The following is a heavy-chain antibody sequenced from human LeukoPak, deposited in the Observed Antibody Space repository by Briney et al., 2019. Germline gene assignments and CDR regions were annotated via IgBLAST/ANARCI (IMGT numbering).Heavy chain of an antibody. D-gene: IGHD6-19*01. Sequence: WASVKVSCKASGGTFSSYAISWVRQAPGQGLEWMGGIIPIFGTANYAQKFQGRVTITADESTSTAYMELSSLRSEDTAVYYCARAPGYSSGWKYNWFDPWGQGTLVTVSS. CDR2: IIPIFGTA. V-gene: IGHV1-69*01. CDR1: GGTFSSYA. CDR3: ARAPGYSSGWKYNWFDP. J-gene: IGHJ5*02.